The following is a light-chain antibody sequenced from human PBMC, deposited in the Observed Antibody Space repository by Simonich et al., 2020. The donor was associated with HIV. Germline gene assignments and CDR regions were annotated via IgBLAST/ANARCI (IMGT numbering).Light chain of an antibody. CDR3: SSYAGSNNLV. Sequence: QSALTQPPSASGSPGQSVTIPCTGTSSDVGGYSYVSWYQQHPGKAPKVMIYEVTKRPSGVPDRFSGSKSGNTASLTVSGLQAEDEADYYCSSYAGSNNLVFGGGTKLTVL. CDR1: SSDVGGYSY. CDR2: EVT. J-gene: IGLJ2*01. V-gene: IGLV2-8*01.